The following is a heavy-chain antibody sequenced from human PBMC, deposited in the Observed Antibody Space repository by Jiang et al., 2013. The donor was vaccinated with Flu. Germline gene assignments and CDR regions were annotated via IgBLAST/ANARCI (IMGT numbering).Heavy chain of an antibody. Sequence: GAEVKKPGESLKISCETSGYTFSSYPIVWVRQRPGKAWSGWGPSLLVTLMSPTVRPSKVHVTMSADKSTSIAYLQWSRLKASDTAMYYCARPPGISIFGAAQWALEIWGPGTMVTV. J-gene: IGHJ3*02. D-gene: IGHD3-3*01. V-gene: IGHV5-51*01. CDR2: SLLVTLMS. CDR1: GYTFSSYP. CDR3: ARPPGISIFGAAQWALEI.